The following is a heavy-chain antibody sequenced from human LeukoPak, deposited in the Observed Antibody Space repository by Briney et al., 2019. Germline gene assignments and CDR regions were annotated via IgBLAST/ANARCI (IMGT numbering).Heavy chain of an antibody. D-gene: IGHD5-12*01. CDR1: GSDFSSHN. Sequence: GGSLRLSCAVSGSDFSSHNFHWVRQAPGKGLEWVSFISRNSRTTYYADSVKGRFTISRDNSKNTLYLQMNSLRAEDTAVYYCARDSGLYSGYDYFDAFDIWGQGTMVTVSS. CDR3: ARDSGLYSGYDYFDAFDI. CDR2: ISRNSRTT. V-gene: IGHV3-48*01. J-gene: IGHJ3*02.